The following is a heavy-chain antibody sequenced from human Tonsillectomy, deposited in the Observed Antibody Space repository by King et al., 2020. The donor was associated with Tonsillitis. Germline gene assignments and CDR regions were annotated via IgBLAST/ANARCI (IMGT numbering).Heavy chain of an antibody. Sequence: DVQLVESGGGLVQPGRSLRLSCAASGFTFDDYAMHWVRQAPGKGLEWVSGISWNSGSIGYADSVKGRFTISRDNAKNSLYLQMNSLRAEDTALYYCAKDGSSHYYYYGMDVWGRGTTVTVSS. CDR3: AKDGSSHYYYYGMDV. CDR1: GFTFDDYA. V-gene: IGHV3-9*01. CDR2: ISWNSGSI. J-gene: IGHJ6*02. D-gene: IGHD1-26*01.